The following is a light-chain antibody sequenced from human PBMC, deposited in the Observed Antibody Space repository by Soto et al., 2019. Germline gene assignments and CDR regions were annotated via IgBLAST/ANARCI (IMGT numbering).Light chain of an antibody. V-gene: IGKV3-15*01. CDR1: KTVSNSY. J-gene: IGKJ1*01. Sequence: DIVLTQTPATLSVSPGERATLSCRASKTVSNSYLAWYQLKPGQAPRLLIYGASTRAAGIPPRFSGGGSGTEFTLTISSLQSEDFAVYYCQQYSNWPRTFGRGTKVEIK. CDR3: QQYSNWPRT. CDR2: GAS.